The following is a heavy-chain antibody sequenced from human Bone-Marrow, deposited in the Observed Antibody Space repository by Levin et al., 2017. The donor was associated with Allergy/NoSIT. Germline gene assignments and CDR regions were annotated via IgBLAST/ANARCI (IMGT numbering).Heavy chain of an antibody. CDR3: ARVEKGYGSGSYRGYDYYMDV. CDR2: IYSGGST. CDR1: GFTVSSHY. Sequence: GESLKISCAASGFTVSSHYMSWVRQAPGKGLEWVSVIYSGGSTYYADSVKGRFTISRDNSKNTLYLQMNSLRAEDTAVYYCARVEKGYGSGSYRGYDYYMDVWGKGTTVTVSS. V-gene: IGHV3-53*01. J-gene: IGHJ6*03. D-gene: IGHD3-10*01.